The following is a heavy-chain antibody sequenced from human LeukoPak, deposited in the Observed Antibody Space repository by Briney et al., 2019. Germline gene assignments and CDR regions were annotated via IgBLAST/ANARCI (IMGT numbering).Heavy chain of an antibody. CDR3: ASPGGSGSYSDLDY. J-gene: IGHJ4*02. V-gene: IGHV1-69*06. Sequence: ASVKVSCKASGGTFSSYAISWVRQAPGQGLEWMGGIIPIFGTANYAQKFQGRVTITADKSTSTAYMELSSLRSEDTAVYYCASPGGSGSYSDLDYWGQGTLVTVSS. CDR2: IIPIFGTA. CDR1: GGTFSSYA. D-gene: IGHD1-26*01.